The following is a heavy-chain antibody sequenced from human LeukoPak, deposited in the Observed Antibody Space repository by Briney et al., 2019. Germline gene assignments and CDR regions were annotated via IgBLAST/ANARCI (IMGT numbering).Heavy chain of an antibody. V-gene: IGHV3-11*01. J-gene: IGHJ5*02. CDR1: GFTFSDYY. CDR2: ISSSGSTI. Sequence: GGSLRLSCAASGFTFSDYYMSWIRRAPGKGPEWVSYISSSGSTIYYADSVKGRFTISRDNAKNSLYLQMNSLRAEDTAVYYCARDGVTIFGVVDNWFDPWGQGTLVTVSS. CDR3: ARDGVTIFGVVDNWFDP. D-gene: IGHD3-3*01.